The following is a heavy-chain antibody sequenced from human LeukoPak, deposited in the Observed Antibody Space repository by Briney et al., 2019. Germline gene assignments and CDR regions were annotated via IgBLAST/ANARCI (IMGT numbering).Heavy chain of an antibody. D-gene: IGHD3-22*01. CDR2: ISYDGSNK. CDR1: GFTFSSYA. J-gene: IGHJ3*01. Sequence: PGRSLRLSCAASGFTFSSYAMHWVRQAPGKGLEWVAVISYDGSNKYYADSVKGRFTISRDNSKNTLYLQMNSLRAEDTAVYYCARDILSSSGLLWGQGTMVTVSS. CDR3: ARDILSSSGLL. V-gene: IGHV3-30-3*01.